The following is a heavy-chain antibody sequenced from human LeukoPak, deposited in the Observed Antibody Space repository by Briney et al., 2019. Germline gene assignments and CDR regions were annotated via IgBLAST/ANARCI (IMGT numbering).Heavy chain of an antibody. D-gene: IGHD6-13*01. CDR2: MIPNSGNT. V-gene: IGHV1-8*01. CDR1: GYTFTSYD. J-gene: IGHJ4*02. Sequence: GASVKVSCKASGYTFTSYDINWVRQATGQGLEWMGWMIPNSGNTGYAQKFQGRVTMTRNTSISTAYMELSSLRSEDTAVYYCATLSIAAAGAPDYWGQGTLVTVSS. CDR3: ATLSIAAAGAPDY.